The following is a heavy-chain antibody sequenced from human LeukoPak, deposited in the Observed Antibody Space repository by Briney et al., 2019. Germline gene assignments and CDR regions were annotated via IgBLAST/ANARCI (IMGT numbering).Heavy chain of an antibody. V-gene: IGHV4-59*01. Sequence: SETLSLTCTVSGGSISSYYWSWIRQPPGKGLEWIGYIYYSGYTNYNPSLKSRVTISVDTSKNEFSLKLTSVTAADTAVYYCAREANYYGSGSYFEGTFDYWGQGSLVTVSS. CDR1: GGSISSYY. D-gene: IGHD3-10*01. CDR3: AREANYYGSGSYFEGTFDY. J-gene: IGHJ4*02. CDR2: IYYSGYT.